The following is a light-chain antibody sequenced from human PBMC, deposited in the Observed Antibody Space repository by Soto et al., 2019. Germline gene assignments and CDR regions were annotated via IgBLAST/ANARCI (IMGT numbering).Light chain of an antibody. CDR1: QSVLYSSNNKNY. CDR2: WAS. CDR3: QQYYSTPYT. J-gene: IGKJ2*01. Sequence: DIVMTQSPDSLAVSLGERATINCKSSQSVLYSSNNKNYLAWYQQKPGQPPKLLIYWASTRQSGVPDRFRGSGAWTDFTRTISRLQAEDVEVYYCQQYYSTPYTFGQGTKLEIK. V-gene: IGKV4-1*01.